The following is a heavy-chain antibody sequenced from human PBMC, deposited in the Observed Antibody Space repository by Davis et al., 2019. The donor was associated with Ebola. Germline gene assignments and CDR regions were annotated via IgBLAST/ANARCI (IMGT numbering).Heavy chain of an antibody. CDR1: GFTIGGYA. D-gene: IGHD1-26*01. CDR2: ISYDGSIK. J-gene: IGHJ4*02. CDR3: ARDPLRLYSGSYPEHFDY. Sequence: PAETLSLSCTVSGFTIGGYAMSWVRQTPGKDLEWVAIISYDGSIKYYADSVKGRFTISRDNAKNTLYVQMNSLRPEDTAVYYCARDPLRLYSGSYPEHFDYWGQGTLVTVSS. V-gene: IGHV3-30*03.